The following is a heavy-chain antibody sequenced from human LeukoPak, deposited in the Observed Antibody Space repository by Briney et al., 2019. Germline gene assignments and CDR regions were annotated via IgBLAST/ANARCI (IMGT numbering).Heavy chain of an antibody. CDR2: IYYSGST. J-gene: IGHJ6*02. D-gene: IGHD6-6*01. CDR1: GGSISSYY. V-gene: IGHV4-59*08. Sequence: SETLSLTCTVSGGSISSYYWSWIRQPPGKGLEWIGYIYYSGSTNYNPSLKSRVTISVDTSKNQFSLKLSSVTAADTAVYYCARLSSPGVAYYYGMDVWGQGTTVTVSS. CDR3: ARLSSPGVAYYYGMDV.